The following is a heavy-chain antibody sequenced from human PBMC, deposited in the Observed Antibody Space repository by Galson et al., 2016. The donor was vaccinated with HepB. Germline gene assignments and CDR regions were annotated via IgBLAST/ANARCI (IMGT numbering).Heavy chain of an antibody. CDR2: TYYRSKWYD. D-gene: IGHD3-10*01. CDR3: ASGGRYFDY. J-gene: IGHJ4*02. Sequence: CAISGDSVSRNSAAWNWVRQSPSRGLERLGRTYYRSKWYDDYAVSVKSRITINPDTSKNQFSLQLNSVTPEDTAVYYCASGGRYFDYWGQGTLVTVSS. V-gene: IGHV6-1*01. CDR1: GDSVSRNSAA.